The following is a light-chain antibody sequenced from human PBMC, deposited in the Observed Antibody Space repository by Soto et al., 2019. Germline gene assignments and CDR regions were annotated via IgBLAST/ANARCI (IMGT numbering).Light chain of an antibody. CDR1: QSVSSN. CDR2: GAS. J-gene: IGKJ1*01. CDR3: QQYNNWPPWT. V-gene: IGKV3-15*01. Sequence: EIVMTQSPATLSVTAGERATLSCRASQSVSSNLAWYQQKPGQAPRLLIYGASTRATGIPARFSGSGTGTEFTLTISSLQSVDFAVYYCQQYNNWPPWTFGQGTKVELK.